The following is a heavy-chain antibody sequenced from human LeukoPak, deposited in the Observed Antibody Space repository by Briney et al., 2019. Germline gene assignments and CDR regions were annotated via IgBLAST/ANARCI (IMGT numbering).Heavy chain of an antibody. CDR3: ARGEGTRAPVLRYFDWLFYMDV. J-gene: IGHJ6*03. Sequence: ASVKVSCKASGYTFTSYDINWVRQATGQGLEWMGWMNPNSGNTGYAQKFQGRVTITRNTSISTAYMELSSLRSEDTAVYYCARGEGTRAPVLRYFDWLFYMDVWGKGTTVTISS. CDR1: GYTFTSYD. V-gene: IGHV1-8*03. CDR2: MNPNSGNT. D-gene: IGHD3-9*01.